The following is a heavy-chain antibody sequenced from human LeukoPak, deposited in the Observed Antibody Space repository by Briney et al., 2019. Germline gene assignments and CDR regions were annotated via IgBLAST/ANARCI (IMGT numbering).Heavy chain of an antibody. CDR3: ARDPGSVDILTGYSYNWFDP. CDR2: TYYRSKWYN. V-gene: IGHV6-1*01. Sequence: SQTLSLTCAISGDSVSSNSAAWNWIRQSPSRGLEWLGRTYYRSKWYNDYAVSVKSRITINPDTSKNQFSLQLNSVTPEDTAVYYCARDPGSVDILTGYSYNWFDPWGQGTLVTVSS. D-gene: IGHD3-9*01. CDR1: GDSVSSNSAA. J-gene: IGHJ5*02.